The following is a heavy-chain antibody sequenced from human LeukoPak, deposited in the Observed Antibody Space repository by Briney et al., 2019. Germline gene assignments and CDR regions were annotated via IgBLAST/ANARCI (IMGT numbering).Heavy chain of an antibody. Sequence: ASVKFSCKASGYTFTSYDINWVRQATGQGREWMGWMNPNSGNTGYAQKFQGRVTMTRNTSRSTAYMELSSLRSEDTAVYYCARRTMWDPNGWLSPDYWGQGTLVTVSS. D-gene: IGHD3-10*02. J-gene: IGHJ4*02. CDR3: ARRTMWDPNGWLSPDY. CDR1: GYTFTSYD. V-gene: IGHV1-8*01. CDR2: MNPNSGNT.